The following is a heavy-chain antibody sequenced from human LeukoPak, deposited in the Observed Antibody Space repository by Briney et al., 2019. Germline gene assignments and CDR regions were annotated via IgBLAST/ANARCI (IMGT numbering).Heavy chain of an antibody. V-gene: IGHV1-46*01. D-gene: IGHD3-22*01. CDR1: GYTFTSYN. Sequence: ASVKVSCKASGYTFTSYNMHWVRQAPGQGLEWMGIINPSGGSTSYAQKFQGRVTMTRDTSTRTVYMELSSLRAEDTAVYYCARGGSVIVVVIDFDYWGQGTLVTVSS. CDR2: INPSGGST. J-gene: IGHJ4*02. CDR3: ARGGSVIVVVIDFDY.